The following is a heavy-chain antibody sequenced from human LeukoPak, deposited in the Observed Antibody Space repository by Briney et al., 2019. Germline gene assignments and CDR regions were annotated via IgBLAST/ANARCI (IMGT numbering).Heavy chain of an antibody. CDR1: GYTFTSYG. D-gene: IGHD5-18*01. J-gene: IGHJ4*02. CDR2: INPNSGGT. CDR3: ARFDTAMAAYYFDY. Sequence: ASVKVSCKASGYTFTSYGISWVRQAPGQGLEWMGRINPNSGGTNYAQKFQGRVTMTRDTSISTAYMELSRLRSDDTAVYYCARFDTAMAAYYFDYWGQGTLVTVSS. V-gene: IGHV1-2*06.